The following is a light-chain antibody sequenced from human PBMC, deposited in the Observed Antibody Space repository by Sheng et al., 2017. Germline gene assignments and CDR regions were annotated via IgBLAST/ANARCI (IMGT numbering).Light chain of an antibody. Sequence: IVLTQSPDTLSSSPGERATLSCRASQSVSSYLAWYQQKPGQAPRLLIYGASSRATGIPDRFSGSGSGTDFTLTISRLEPEDFAVYYCQQYSRSPPTFGQGTKLE. CDR3: QQYSRSPPT. V-gene: IGKV3-20*01. CDR2: GAS. J-gene: IGKJ2*01. CDR1: QSVSSY.